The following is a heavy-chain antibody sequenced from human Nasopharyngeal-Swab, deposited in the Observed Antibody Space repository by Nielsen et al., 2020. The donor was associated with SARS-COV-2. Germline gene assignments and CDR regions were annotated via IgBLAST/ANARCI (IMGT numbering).Heavy chain of an antibody. Sequence: ASVKVSCKASGYTFTSYYMHWVRQAPGQGLEWMGIINPSGGSTSYAQKFQGRVTMTRDTSTSTVYMELSSLRSADTAVYYCARGTQSAFYDYVWGSNPLGGDYWGQGTLVTVSS. CDR3: ARGTQSAFYDYVWGSNPLGGDY. CDR2: INPSGGST. CDR1: GYTFTSYY. V-gene: IGHV1-46*01. D-gene: IGHD3-16*01. J-gene: IGHJ4*02.